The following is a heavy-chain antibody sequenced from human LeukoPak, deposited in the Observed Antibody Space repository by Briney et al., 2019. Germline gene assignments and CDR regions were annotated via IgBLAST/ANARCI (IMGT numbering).Heavy chain of an antibody. J-gene: IGHJ5*02. CDR2: ISSSSSYI. CDR1: GFTFSSYS. Sequence: PGGSLRLSCAASGFTFSSYSMNWVRQAPGKGLEWVSSISSSSSYIYYADSVKGRFTISRDNAKNSLYLQMNSLRAEDTAVYYCAGDCFGRGNWFDPWGQGTLVTVSS. CDR3: AGDCFGRGNWFDP. V-gene: IGHV3-21*01. D-gene: IGHD1-14*01.